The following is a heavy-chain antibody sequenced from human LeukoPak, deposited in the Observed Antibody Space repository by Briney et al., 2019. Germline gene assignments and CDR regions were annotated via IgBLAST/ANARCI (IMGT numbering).Heavy chain of an antibody. Sequence: GGSLRLSCAASGFTVNNNYMSWVRQAPGKGLEWVSVMYSSGTTYYADSVQGRFTISRDNSRNTLFLQMNDLRVEDTAVYYCARGAGYNYPYYLDYWGQGTLVTVSS. J-gene: IGHJ4*02. D-gene: IGHD5-24*01. CDR1: GFTVNNNY. V-gene: IGHV3-53*01. CDR3: ARGAGYNYPYYLDY. CDR2: MYSSGTT.